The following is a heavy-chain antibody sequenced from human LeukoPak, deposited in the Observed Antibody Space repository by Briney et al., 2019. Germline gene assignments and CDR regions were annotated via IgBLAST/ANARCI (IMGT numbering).Heavy chain of an antibody. V-gene: IGHV1-69*04. J-gene: IGHJ4*02. CDR1: GGTFSSYA. Sequence: SVKVSCKASGGTFSSYAISWVRQAPGQGLEWMGRIIPILGIANYAQKFQGRVTITADKSTSTAYMELSSLRSEDTAVYYCARGPAARETGTFDYWGQGTLITVSS. CDR2: IIPILGIA. D-gene: IGHD1-14*01. CDR3: ARGPAARETGTFDY.